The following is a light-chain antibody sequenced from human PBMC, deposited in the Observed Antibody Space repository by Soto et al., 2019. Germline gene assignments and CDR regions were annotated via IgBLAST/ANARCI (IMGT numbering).Light chain of an antibody. V-gene: IGKV3-11*01. CDR2: DAS. Sequence: EIVLIQSPATLSLSPGERATLSCRASQSVGSYLAWYQHKPGQAPRLLISDASNRATGITARFSGSGSETDFTLTISSLEPEESAVYYCQQRSNWPSLTFGGGPKVEI. CDR1: QSVGSY. J-gene: IGKJ4*01. CDR3: QQRSNWPSLT.